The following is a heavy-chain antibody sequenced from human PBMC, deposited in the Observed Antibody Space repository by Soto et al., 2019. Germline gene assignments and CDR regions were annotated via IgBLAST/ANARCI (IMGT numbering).Heavy chain of an antibody. V-gene: IGHV3-23*05. J-gene: IGHJ4*02. Sequence: VQLLESGGDLVQPGGSLRLSCAATGLPFSNFAMNWVRQAPGRGLEWVSTIDHIVTVVHYADSVKGRFTISRDNCRNTLYLQMNSLRAEDTALYYCNSRVSEHFDFWGQGTLVTVSS. D-gene: IGHD1-1*01. CDR3: NSRVSEHFDF. CDR2: IDHIVTVV. CDR1: GLPFSNFA.